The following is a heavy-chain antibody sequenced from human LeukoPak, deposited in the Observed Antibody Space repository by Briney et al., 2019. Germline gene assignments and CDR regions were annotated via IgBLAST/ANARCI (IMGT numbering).Heavy chain of an antibody. V-gene: IGHV3-23*01. CDR3: ARDHHYDSSGYSNY. CDR1: GVTLSSYA. J-gene: IGHJ4*02. D-gene: IGHD3-22*01. CDR2: ISSSGSGGNT. Sequence: GGSLRLSCTASGVTLSSYAMSWARQAPGKGLEWVSGISSSGSGGNTYYADSVKGRFTISRDNAKNSLYLQMNSLRAEDTAVYYCARDHHYDSSGYSNYWGQGTLVTVSS.